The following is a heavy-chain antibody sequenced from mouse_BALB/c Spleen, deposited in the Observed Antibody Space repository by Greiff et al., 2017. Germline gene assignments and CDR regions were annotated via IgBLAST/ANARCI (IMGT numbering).Heavy chain of an antibody. CDR3: ARSEGPWFAY. CDR1: GFTFSSFG. V-gene: IGHV5-17*02. D-gene: IGHD3-3*01. J-gene: IGHJ3*01. CDR2: ISSGSSTI. Sequence: EVQLVESGGGLVQPGGSRKLSCAASGFTFSSFGMHWVRQAPEKGLEWVAYISSGSSTIYYADTVKGRFTISRDNPKNTLFLQMTSLRSEDTAMYYCARSEGPWFAYWGQGTLVTVSA.